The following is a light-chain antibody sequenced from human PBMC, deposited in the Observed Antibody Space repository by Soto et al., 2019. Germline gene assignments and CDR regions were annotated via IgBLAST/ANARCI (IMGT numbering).Light chain of an antibody. CDR3: QQYFSTLWT. CDR1: QSVLYTSNNKNY. CDR2: WAS. J-gene: IGKJ1*01. V-gene: IGKV4-1*01. Sequence: DIVMTQSPDSLAVSLGERATINCKSSQSVLYTSNNKNYLAWYQQKAGQPPKLLLYWASTRESGVPDRFSGRGSGTEFTLTISSLQAENVAVYYCQQYFSTLWTFGKGTKVEIK.